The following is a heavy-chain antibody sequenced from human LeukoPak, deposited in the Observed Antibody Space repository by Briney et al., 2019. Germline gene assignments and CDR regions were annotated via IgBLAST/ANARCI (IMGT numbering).Heavy chain of an antibody. CDR1: GFTFDDYA. CDR3: TTVDY. Sequence: GRSLRLSCAASGFTFDDYAMHWVRQASGKGLEWVGRIRSKANSYATAYAASVKGRFTISRDDSKNTAYLQMNSLKTEDTAVYYCTTVDYWGQGTLVTVSS. J-gene: IGHJ4*02. CDR2: IRSKANSYAT. V-gene: IGHV3-73*01.